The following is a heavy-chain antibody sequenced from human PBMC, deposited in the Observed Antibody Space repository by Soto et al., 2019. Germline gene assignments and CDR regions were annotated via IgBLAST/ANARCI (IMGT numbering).Heavy chain of an antibody. CDR1: GFTSSSYA. CDR2: ISGSGGST. Sequence: GGSLRLSCAASGFTSSSYAMSWVRQAPGKGLEWVSAISGSGGSTYYADSVKGRFTISRDNSKNTLYLQMNSLRAEDTAVYYCAKDRTTLPLLEWLPSFDPWGQGTLVTVSS. V-gene: IGHV3-23*01. J-gene: IGHJ5*02. D-gene: IGHD3-3*01. CDR3: AKDRTTLPLLEWLPSFDP.